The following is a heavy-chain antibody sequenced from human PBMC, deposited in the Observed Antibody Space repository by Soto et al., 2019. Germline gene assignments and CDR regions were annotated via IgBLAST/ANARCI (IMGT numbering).Heavy chain of an antibody. CDR2: IKQDGSEK. CDR3: ARDPRYSSGWYLYYYYGMDV. CDR1: GCTFWSNW. Sequence: PRLSCAASGCTFWSNWMSWGRQAPGKGLEWVANIKQDGSEKYYVDSVKGRFTISRDNAKNSLYLQMNSLRAEDTAVYYCARDPRYSSGWYLYYYYGMDVWGQGTTVTVSS. J-gene: IGHJ6*02. V-gene: IGHV3-7*03. D-gene: IGHD6-19*01.